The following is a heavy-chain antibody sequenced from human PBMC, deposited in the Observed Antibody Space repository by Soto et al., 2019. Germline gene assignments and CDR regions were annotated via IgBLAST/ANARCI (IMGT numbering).Heavy chain of an antibody. CDR3: TAARGTYGAEYFQH. CDR2: IKSKTDGGTT. CDR1: GFTFTNAW. D-gene: IGHD4-17*01. V-gene: IGHV3-15*01. Sequence: KTGGSLRLSCAASGFTFTNAWMSWVRQAPGKGLEWVGRIKSKTDGGTTDYAAPVKGRFAISRDDSKNMLYLQMNSLKTDDTAVYYCTAARGTYGAEYFQHWGQGTLVTVSS. J-gene: IGHJ1*01.